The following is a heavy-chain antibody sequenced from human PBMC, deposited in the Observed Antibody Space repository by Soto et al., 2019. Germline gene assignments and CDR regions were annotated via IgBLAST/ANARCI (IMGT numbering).Heavy chain of an antibody. V-gene: IGHV3-53*04. CDR1: GFTVSSNY. Sequence: EVQLVESGGGLVQPGGSLRLSCAASGFTVSSNYMSWVRQAPGKGLEWVSVIYSGGSTYYADSVKGQFTISRHNSKNTXXLQMNSLRAEDTAVYYCARDVPHDDVDYAWRAFDIWGQGTMVTVSS. CDR2: IYSGGST. J-gene: IGHJ3*02. D-gene: IGHD3-16*01. CDR3: ARDVPHDDVDYAWRAFDI.